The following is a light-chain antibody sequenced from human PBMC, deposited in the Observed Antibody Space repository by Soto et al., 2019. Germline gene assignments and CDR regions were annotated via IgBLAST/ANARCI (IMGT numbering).Light chain of an antibody. J-gene: IGLJ1*01. CDR2: DVN. Sequence: QPVLAQPRSVSGSPGQSVTVSCTGTSGDVGGYNYVSWYRQYPGEAPRLIIFDVNTRPSGVPDRFSGSKSGNTASLTISGLQAEDEADYYCCSYAGSYTHYVFGTGTKLTVL. CDR1: SGDVGGYNY. CDR3: CSYAGSYTHYV. V-gene: IGLV2-11*01.